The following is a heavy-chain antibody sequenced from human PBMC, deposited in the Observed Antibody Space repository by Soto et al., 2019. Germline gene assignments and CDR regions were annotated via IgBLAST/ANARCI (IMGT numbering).Heavy chain of an antibody. V-gene: IGHV3-21*01. CDR2: ISSSSSYI. J-gene: IGHJ3*02. D-gene: IGHD3-22*01. CDR1: GFTFSSYS. CDR3: ARDLSPTMIVVVTYDSFDI. Sequence: EVQLVESGGGLVKPGGSLRLSCAASGFTFSSYSMNWVRQAPGKGLEWVSSISSSSSYIYYADSVKGRFTISRDNAKNSRYLQVNSLRAEDTAVYYCARDLSPTMIVVVTYDSFDIWGQGTMVTVSS.